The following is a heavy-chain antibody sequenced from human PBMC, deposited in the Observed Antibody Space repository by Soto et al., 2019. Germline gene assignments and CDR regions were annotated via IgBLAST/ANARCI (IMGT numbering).Heavy chain of an antibody. CDR1: GYTFTSYY. V-gene: IGHV1-46*01. Sequence: ASVKVSCKASGYTFTSYYMHWVRQAPGKGLEWMGIIDPNDGETSYAQKFQGRVTMTQDTSTDTAYMELSSLRSEDTAVYYCATVDCTNGVCYKGPDAAFDIWGQGTMVTVSS. CDR3: ATVDCTNGVCYKGPDAAFDI. CDR2: IDPNDGET. J-gene: IGHJ3*02. D-gene: IGHD2-8*01.